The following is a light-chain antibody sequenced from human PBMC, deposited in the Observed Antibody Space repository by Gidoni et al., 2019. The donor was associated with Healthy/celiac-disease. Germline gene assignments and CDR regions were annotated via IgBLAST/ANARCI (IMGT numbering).Light chain of an antibody. CDR1: QSVSSSY. J-gene: IGKJ2*01. CDR3: QQYGF. Sequence: DIVLTPSPGTLSLSPGERATLSCRASQSVSSSYLAWYQQKPGQAPRLLIYGASSRATGIPDRFSGSGSVTDFTLTISRLEPEDFAVYYCQQYGFFGQGTKLEIK. V-gene: IGKV3-20*01. CDR2: GAS.